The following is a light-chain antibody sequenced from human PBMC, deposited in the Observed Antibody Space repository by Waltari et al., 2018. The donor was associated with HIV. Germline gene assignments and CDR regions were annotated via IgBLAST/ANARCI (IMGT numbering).Light chain of an antibody. V-gene: IGLV8-61*01. J-gene: IGLJ3*02. CDR1: SGSVSTSYY. CDR2: STN. CDR3: VLFMGNGIWV. Sequence: QTVVTQEPSFSVSPGGTVTLTCGLSSGSVSTSYYPSWYQQTPGQAPRTLIYSTNPRSPGVPDRFSGSILGNKAALTITGAQADDESDYYCVLFMGNGIWVFGGGTKLTVL.